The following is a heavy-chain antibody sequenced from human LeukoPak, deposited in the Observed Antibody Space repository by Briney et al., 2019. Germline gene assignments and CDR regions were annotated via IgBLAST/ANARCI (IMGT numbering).Heavy chain of an antibody. Sequence: SVKVSCKASGGTFSSYAISWVRQAPGPGLEWMGGIIPIFGTANYAQKFQGRVTITADESTSTAYMELSSLRSEDTAVYYCARDQEPYYYGSGRHYGDDYWGQGTLVTVSS. J-gene: IGHJ4*02. CDR1: GGTFSSYA. CDR3: ARDQEPYYYGSGRHYGDDY. CDR2: IIPIFGTA. D-gene: IGHD3-10*01. V-gene: IGHV1-69*01.